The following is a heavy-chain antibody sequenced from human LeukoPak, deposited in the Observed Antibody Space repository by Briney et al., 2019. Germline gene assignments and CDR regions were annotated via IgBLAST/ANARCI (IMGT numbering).Heavy chain of an antibody. J-gene: IGHJ5*02. CDR1: GYTFTSNY. CDR2: MNPNSGHT. D-gene: IGHD1-26*01. V-gene: IGHV1-2*02. Sequence: ASVKVSCKAFGYTFTSNYMHWVRQAPGQGLEWMGWMNPNSGHTNYAQKFQGRVTMTTDTSTSTASMELRSLRSDDTAVYYCARDHAAGWELPLNWFDPWGQGTLVTVSS. CDR3: ARDHAAGWELPLNWFDP.